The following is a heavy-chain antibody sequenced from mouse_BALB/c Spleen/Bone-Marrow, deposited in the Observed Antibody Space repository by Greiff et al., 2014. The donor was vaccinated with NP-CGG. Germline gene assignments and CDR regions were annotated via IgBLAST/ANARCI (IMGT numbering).Heavy chain of an antibody. CDR3: TRLPH. J-gene: IGHJ4*01. CDR1: GYTFTSYY. CDR2: INPSNGGT. D-gene: IGHD5-1*01. Sequence: QVQLQQSGAELVKPGASVKLSSKASGYTFTSYYMYWVKQRPGQGLEWIGEINPSNGGTNFNEKFKSRATLTVDKSSSTAYMQLSSLTSEDSAVYYCTRLPHWGQGTSVTVSS. V-gene: IGHV1S81*02.